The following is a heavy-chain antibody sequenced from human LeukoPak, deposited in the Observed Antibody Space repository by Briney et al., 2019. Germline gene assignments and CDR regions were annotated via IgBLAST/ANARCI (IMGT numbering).Heavy chain of an antibody. J-gene: IGHJ4*02. CDR3: ARDLSGSSGFQDNY. CDR1: GFTFSSYG. D-gene: IGHD6-19*01. V-gene: IGHV3-21*01. CDR2: ISSSSSYI. Sequence: GGSLRLSCAASGFTFSSYGMHWVRQAPGKGLEWVSSISSSSSYIYYADSVKGRFTISRDNAKNSLYLQMNSLRAEDTAVYYCARDLSGSSGFQDNYWGQGTLVTVSS.